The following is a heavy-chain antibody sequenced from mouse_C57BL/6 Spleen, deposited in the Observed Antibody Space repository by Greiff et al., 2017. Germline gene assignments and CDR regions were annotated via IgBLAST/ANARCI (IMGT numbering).Heavy chain of an antibody. CDR2: IDPENGDT. V-gene: IGHV14-4*01. CDR3: TTDSS. CDR1: GFNIKDDC. J-gene: IGHJ3*01. D-gene: IGHD3-2*01. Sequence: VQLKQSGAELVRPGASVKLSCTASGFNIKDDCMHWVKQRPEQGLEWIGWIDPENGDTEYASKFQGKATITADTSSNTAYLQLSSLTSEDTAVYYCTTDSSWGQGTLVTVAA.